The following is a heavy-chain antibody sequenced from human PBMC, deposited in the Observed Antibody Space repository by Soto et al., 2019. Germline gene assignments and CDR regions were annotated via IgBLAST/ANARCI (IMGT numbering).Heavy chain of an antibody. D-gene: IGHD6-19*01. Sequence: QVQLVQSGAEVKKPGASVKVSCKASGYTFSSNGVSWVRQAPGQGLEWMGWISTFNGNAHYAQKFQGRVTMTTDTSTNTAYRELTSLSSDDTAVYYCARLPGYSSGWYDYWGQGTLVTVSS. CDR3: ARLPGYSSGWYDY. CDR2: ISTFNGNA. V-gene: IGHV1-18*04. CDR1: GYTFSSNG. J-gene: IGHJ4*02.